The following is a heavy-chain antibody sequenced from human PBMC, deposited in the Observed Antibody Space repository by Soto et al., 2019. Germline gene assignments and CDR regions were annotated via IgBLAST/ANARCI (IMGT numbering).Heavy chain of an antibody. Sequence: SETLSITCPGSGGSLSSDYWSWIRQPPGKGLEWIGYIYYSGSTNYNPSLKSRVTISVDTSKNQFSLKLSSVTAADTAVYYCASMGYHYGSGSYPLDYWGQGTLVTVSS. V-gene: IGHV4-59*12. CDR2: IYYSGST. D-gene: IGHD3-10*01. CDR1: GGSLSSDY. J-gene: IGHJ4*01. CDR3: ASMGYHYGSGSYPLDY.